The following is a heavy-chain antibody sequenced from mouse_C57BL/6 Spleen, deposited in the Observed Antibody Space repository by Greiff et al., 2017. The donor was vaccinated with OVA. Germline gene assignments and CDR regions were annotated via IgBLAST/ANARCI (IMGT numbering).Heavy chain of an antibody. V-gene: IGHV1-64*01. CDR1: GYTFTSYW. CDR3: AKGWDYGDYAMDY. J-gene: IGHJ4*01. CDR2: IHPNSGST. D-gene: IGHD2-4*01. Sequence: QVQLQQPGAELVKPGASVKLSCKASGYTFTSYWMHWVKQRPGQGLEWIGMIHPNSGSTNYNEKFKSKATLTVDKSSSTAYMQLSSLTSEDSAVYYGAKGWDYGDYAMDYWGQGTSVTVSS.